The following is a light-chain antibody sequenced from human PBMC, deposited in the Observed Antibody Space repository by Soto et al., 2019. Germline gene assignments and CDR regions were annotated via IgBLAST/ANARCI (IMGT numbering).Light chain of an antibody. CDR2: WAP. Sequence: DIVMTQSPDSLTVSLGERATINCKSSQSVLYSPNNKNYLAWYQHKPGQPPKLLIYWAPTRDSGVPDRFSGSGSGTDFTLTITSLQAEDVAVYYCLQYYATPQTFGQGTKVDIK. J-gene: IGKJ1*01. CDR3: LQYYATPQT. V-gene: IGKV4-1*01. CDR1: QSVLYSPNNKNY.